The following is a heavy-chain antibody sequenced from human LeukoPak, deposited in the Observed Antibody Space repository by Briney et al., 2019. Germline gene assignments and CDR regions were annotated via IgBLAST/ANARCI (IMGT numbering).Heavy chain of an antibody. V-gene: IGHV4-38-2*02. D-gene: IGHD6-6*01. Sequence: SGTLSLTCTVSGDSITSGYYWGWIRQPPGKGLEWIGSIHHSGSTYYNPSLKSRVTKSVDTSKNQFSLKLSSVTAADTAVYYCARVRSVAQGGAFDIWGQGTMVTVSS. CDR1: GDSITSGYY. J-gene: IGHJ3*02. CDR2: IHHSGST. CDR3: ARVRSVAQGGAFDI.